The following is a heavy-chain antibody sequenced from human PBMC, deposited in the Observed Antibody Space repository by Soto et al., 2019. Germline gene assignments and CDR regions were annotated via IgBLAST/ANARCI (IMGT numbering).Heavy chain of an antibody. CDR2: IIPILGTA. CDR1: GGTFSTYA. Sequence: QVQLVQSGAEVKKPGSSVKVSCKSSGGTFSTYAISWVRQAPGQGLEWMGGIIPILGTANYAQKFQGRVTITADESTTTAYMEVISLRSEDTAVYYCARDEMVVATGYRTWHYYSGMAVWGQGTTVTVSS. J-gene: IGHJ6*02. D-gene: IGHD2-15*01. CDR3: ARDEMVVATGYRTWHYYSGMAV. V-gene: IGHV1-69*12.